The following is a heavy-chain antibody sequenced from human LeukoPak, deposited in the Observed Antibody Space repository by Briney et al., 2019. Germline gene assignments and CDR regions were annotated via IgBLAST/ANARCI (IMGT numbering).Heavy chain of an antibody. J-gene: IGHJ4*02. V-gene: IGHV5-51*01. CDR1: GYTFNSYW. CDR3: ARHQIVGATRSPFDY. D-gene: IGHD1-26*01. Sequence: PGEFLKISCKGSGYTFNSYWIGWVRQMPGKGLEWMGIIYPGDSDTRYSPSFQGQVTISADKSISTAYLQWSSLKASDTAMYYCARHQIVGATRSPFDYWGQGTLVTVSS. CDR2: IYPGDSDT.